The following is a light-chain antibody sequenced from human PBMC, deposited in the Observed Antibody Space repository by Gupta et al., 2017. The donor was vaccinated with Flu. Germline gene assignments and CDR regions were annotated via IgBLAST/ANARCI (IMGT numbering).Light chain of an antibody. V-gene: IGLV2-11*01. CDR1: IRGVGDNYS. J-gene: IGLJ1*01. Sequence: QSALTRPRSVSGSPVHSVTIPCTGTIRGVGDNYSVFWYQPHPGKAPKLMIYDVYKRPAGVPGRFSGSKSANTASLAISELQAEAEAAYYSCSYAVSHTYVFGSGTEVTVL. CDR3: CSYAVSHTYV. CDR2: DVY.